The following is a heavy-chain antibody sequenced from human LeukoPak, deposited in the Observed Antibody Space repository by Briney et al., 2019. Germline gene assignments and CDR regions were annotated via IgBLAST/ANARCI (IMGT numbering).Heavy chain of an antibody. J-gene: IGHJ3*02. CDR1: GYTFTSYD. CDR2: MNPNSGNT. CDR3: ATSIAVAGIVGAFDI. Sequence: ASVKVSCKASGYTFTSYDINWVRQATGQVLEWMGWMNPNSGNTGYAQKFQGRVTMTRNTSISTAYMELSSLRSEDTAVYYCATSIAVAGIVGAFDIWGQGTMVTVSS. V-gene: IGHV1-8*01. D-gene: IGHD6-19*01.